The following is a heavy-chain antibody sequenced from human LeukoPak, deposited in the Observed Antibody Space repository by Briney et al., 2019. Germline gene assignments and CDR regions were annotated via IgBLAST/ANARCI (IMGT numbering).Heavy chain of an antibody. CDR3: ATYTLSQFWSGYYHFDY. V-gene: IGHV1-69*05. J-gene: IGHJ4*02. CDR2: IIPMFGTS. D-gene: IGHD3-3*01. CDR1: GGNFISYA. Sequence: AASVKVSCKASGGNFISYAVSWVRQAPGQGLEWMGGIIPMFGTSNYAQKFQGRVTITTDESTTTAYMELSSLSSEDTAVYYCATYTLSQFWSGYYHFDYRGQGTLVSVSS.